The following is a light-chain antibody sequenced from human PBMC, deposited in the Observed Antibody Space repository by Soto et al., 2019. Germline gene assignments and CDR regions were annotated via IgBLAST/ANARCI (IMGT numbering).Light chain of an antibody. CDR3: SSYTSSSTIV. CDR2: DVS. Sequence: QSVLTQPASVSGSPGQSITISCTGTSSDVGGYNYVSWYQQHPGKAPKLMIYDVSNRPSGVSNRFSGSKSGNTASRTISGLQAEDEADYYCSSYTSSSTIVFGTGTKLTDL. V-gene: IGLV2-14*01. J-gene: IGLJ1*01. CDR1: SSDVGGYNY.